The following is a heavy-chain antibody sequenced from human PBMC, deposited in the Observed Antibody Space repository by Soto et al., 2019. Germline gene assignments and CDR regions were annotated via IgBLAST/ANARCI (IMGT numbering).Heavy chain of an antibody. CDR2: IYYSGST. Sequence: SETLSLTCTVSGGSISSYYWSWIRQPPGKGLEWIGYIYYSGSTNYNPSLKSRVTISVDTSKNQFSLKLSSVTAADTAVYYCARVGATMVRGVTEWGMDVWGQGTTVTVSS. CDR1: GGSISSYY. J-gene: IGHJ6*02. D-gene: IGHD3-10*01. CDR3: ARVGATMVRGVTEWGMDV. V-gene: IGHV4-59*01.